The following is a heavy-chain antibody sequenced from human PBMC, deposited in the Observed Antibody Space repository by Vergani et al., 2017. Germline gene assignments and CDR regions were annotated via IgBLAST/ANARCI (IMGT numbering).Heavy chain of an antibody. Sequence: QVQLQESGPGLVKPSQTLSLTCTVSGGSISSGSYYWSWIRQPAGKGLEWIGRIYTSGSTNYNPSLKSRVTMSVDTSKNQFSLQLSSVTAADTAVYFCARATKDMVVVPGAYWYFDLWGRGTLVTVSS. V-gene: IGHV4-61*02. J-gene: IGHJ2*01. CDR1: GGSISSGSYY. CDR3: ARATKDMVVVPGAYWYFDL. D-gene: IGHD2-2*01. CDR2: IYTSGST.